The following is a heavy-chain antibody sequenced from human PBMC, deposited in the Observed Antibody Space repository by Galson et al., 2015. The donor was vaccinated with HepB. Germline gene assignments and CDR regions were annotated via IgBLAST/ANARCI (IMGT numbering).Heavy chain of an antibody. CDR3: ARVHCSSTSCSWAFDI. V-gene: IGHV1-46*01. CDR1: GYTFTSYY. D-gene: IGHD2-2*01. CDR2: INPSGGST. J-gene: IGHJ3*02. Sequence: SVKVSCKASGYTFTSYYMHWVRQAPGQGLVWMGIINPSGGSTSYAQKFQGRATMTRDTSTSTVYMELSSLRSEDTAVYYCARVHCSSTSCSWAFDIWGQGTMVTVSS.